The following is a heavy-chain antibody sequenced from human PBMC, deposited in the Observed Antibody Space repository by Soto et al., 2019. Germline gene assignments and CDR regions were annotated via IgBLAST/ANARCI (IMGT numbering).Heavy chain of an antibody. V-gene: IGHV3-21*01. Sequence: EVQLVESGGGLVKPGGSLRLSCAASGFTFSSYSMNWVRQAPGKGLEWVSSISSSSSYIYYADSVKGRFTISRDNAKNSLYLQMNSLRAEDTAVYYCARPSITMAYYYYGMDVWGQGTTVTVSS. CDR3: ARPSITMAYYYYGMDV. J-gene: IGHJ6*02. D-gene: IGHD3-10*01. CDR1: GFTFSSYS. CDR2: ISSSSSYI.